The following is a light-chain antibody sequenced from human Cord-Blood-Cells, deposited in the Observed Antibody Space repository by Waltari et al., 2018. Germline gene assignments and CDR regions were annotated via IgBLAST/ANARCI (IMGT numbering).Light chain of an antibody. CDR2: EVS. J-gene: IGLJ1*01. Sequence: QSALTQPASVSGSPGQSITISCTGTSSDVGGYNYVSWYQQHPGKAPKLMIYEVSNRPSGVSNRFSGSKSGNTASLTISGRQAEDEADYYCSSYTSSSTLGYVFGTGTKVTVL. V-gene: IGLV2-14*01. CDR3: SSYTSSSTLGYV. CDR1: SSDVGGYNY.